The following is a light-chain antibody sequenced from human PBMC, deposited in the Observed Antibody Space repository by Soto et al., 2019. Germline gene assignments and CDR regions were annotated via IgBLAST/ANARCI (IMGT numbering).Light chain of an antibody. V-gene: IGLV1-51*02. CDR1: SSNIGNNY. CDR3: ETWDSSLSAAV. CDR2: GNN. J-gene: IGLJ2*01. Sequence: QSVLTQPPSVSAAPGQKVTISCSGSSSNIGNNYVSWYQQLPGTAPKLLIYGNNKRPSDIPDRFSGSKAGTSAALGITGLQTGDEADYYCETWDSSLSAAVFGGGTQLTVL.